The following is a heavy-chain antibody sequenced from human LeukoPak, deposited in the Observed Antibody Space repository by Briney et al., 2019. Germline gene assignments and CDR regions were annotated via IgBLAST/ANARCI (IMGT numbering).Heavy chain of an antibody. J-gene: IGHJ4*02. CDR3: AILGALYDSSGYYPVLDY. CDR1: GYTFTGYY. V-gene: IGHV1-2*02. D-gene: IGHD3-22*01. Sequence: VASVKVSCKASGYTFTGYYMHWVRQAPGQGLEWMGWINPNSGGTNYAEKFQGRVTMTRDTSISTAYMELSRLRSDDTAVYYCAILGALYDSSGYYPVLDYWGQGTLVTVSS. CDR2: INPNSGGT.